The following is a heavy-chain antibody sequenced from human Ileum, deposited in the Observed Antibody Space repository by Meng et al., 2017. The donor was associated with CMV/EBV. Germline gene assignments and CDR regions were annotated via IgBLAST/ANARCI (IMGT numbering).Heavy chain of an antibody. D-gene: IGHD3-22*01. CDR3: ARADYYDSSGYPPGYY. J-gene: IGHJ4*02. CDR1: GFTVTSNF. V-gene: IGHV3-53*01. Sequence: GESLKISCAASGFTVTSNFMTWVRQAPGKGLEWVSIIYSGGTIKYADSVKGRFTISRASSENTLYLQIDSLRVEDTAVYFCARADYYDSSGYPPGYYWGQGTLVTVSS. CDR2: IYSGGTI.